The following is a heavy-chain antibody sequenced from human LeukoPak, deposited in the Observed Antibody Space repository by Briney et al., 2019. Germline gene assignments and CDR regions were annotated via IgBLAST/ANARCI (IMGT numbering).Heavy chain of an antibody. Sequence: GSLRPSCAASGFTFSSYAMSWVRQAPGKGLVWVSRINSDGSTTNYADSVKGRFTISRDNAKNTLFLQMNSLRAEDTAVYYCAKTGNFDYWGQGTLVTVSS. CDR3: AKTGNFDY. CDR2: INSDGSTT. CDR1: GFTFSSYA. V-gene: IGHV3-74*01. J-gene: IGHJ4*02. D-gene: IGHD1-1*01.